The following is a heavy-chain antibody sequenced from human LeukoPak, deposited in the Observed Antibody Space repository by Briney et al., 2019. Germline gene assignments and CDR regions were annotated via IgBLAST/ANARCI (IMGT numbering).Heavy chain of an antibody. CDR1: GFTFSSYS. J-gene: IGHJ5*02. V-gene: IGHV3-21*01. CDR3: ARDLGQYYDTSDNWFDP. Sequence: PGGSLRLSCAASGFTFSSYSMNWVRQAPGKGLEWVSSISSSGSYIYYADSVKGRFTISRDNAKNTLNLQMNSLRAEDTAVYYCARDLGQYYDTSDNWFDPWGQGTLVTVSS. CDR2: ISSSGSYI. D-gene: IGHD3-22*01.